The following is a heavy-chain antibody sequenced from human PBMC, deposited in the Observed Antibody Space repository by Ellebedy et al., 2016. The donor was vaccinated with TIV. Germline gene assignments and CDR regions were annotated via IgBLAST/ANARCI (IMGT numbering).Heavy chain of an antibody. CDR2: IYWDDDK. V-gene: IGHV2-5*02. J-gene: IGHJ4*02. CDR1: EFSLNTSGVG. Sequence: SGPTLVKPTQTLTLTCTLSEFSLNTSGVGVGWISHPPGKLLEWLAFIYWDDDKRYSPSLESRLTITKDTSKNKVVLTMTNMDPVDTATYDSARAWGGSCFDYWGQGTLVTVSA. CDR3: ARAWGGSCFDY. D-gene: IGHD2-2*03.